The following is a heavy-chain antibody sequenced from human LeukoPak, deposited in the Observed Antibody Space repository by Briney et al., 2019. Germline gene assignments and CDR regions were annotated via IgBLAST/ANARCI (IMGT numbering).Heavy chain of an antibody. CDR2: INHSGST. J-gene: IGHJ4*02. Sequence: PSETLSLTCAVYGGSFSGYYWSWLRQPPGKGLEWIGEINHSGSTNYNPSLKSQVTISVDTSKNQFSLKLSSVTAADTAVYYCARASEICSSTSCYSRFDYWGQGTLVTVSS. CDR3: ARASEICSSTSCYSRFDY. V-gene: IGHV4-34*01. D-gene: IGHD2-2*02. CDR1: GGSFSGYY.